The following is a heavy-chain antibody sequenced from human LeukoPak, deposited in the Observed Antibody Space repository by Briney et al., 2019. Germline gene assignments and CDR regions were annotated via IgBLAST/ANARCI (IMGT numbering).Heavy chain of an antibody. J-gene: IGHJ4*02. V-gene: IGHV4-59*01. CDR1: GGSISGYY. D-gene: IGHD1-1*01. CDR3: ARGNSGPEY. Sequence: SETLSLTCTVSGGSISGYYWSWIRQSPGKGLEWIGYIHYTGSANYHPPLISRVTISIDTSKNQFSLNLRSVTTADTAMYYCARGNSGPEYWGQGTLVTVSS. CDR2: IHYTGSA.